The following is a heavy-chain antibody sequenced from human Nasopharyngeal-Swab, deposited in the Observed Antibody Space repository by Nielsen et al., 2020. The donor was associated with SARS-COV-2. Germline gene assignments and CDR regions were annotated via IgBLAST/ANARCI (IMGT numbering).Heavy chain of an antibody. J-gene: IGHJ4*02. V-gene: IGHV4-59*12. CDR1: GGSISRYY. CDR3: AREVVGGLVDS. Sequence: SETLSLTCTVSGGSISRYYWGWIRQPPGKGLEWIGDFSYSVITHYNASLKSRVTISLDTSKNQFSLKLSSVTAADTGVYYCAREVVGGLVDSWGQGILVIVSS. D-gene: IGHD1-26*01. CDR2: FSYSVIT.